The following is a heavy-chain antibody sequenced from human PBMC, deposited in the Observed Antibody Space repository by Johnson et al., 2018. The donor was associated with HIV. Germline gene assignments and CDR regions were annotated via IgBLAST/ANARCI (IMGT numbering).Heavy chain of an antibody. V-gene: IGHV3-9*01. CDR2: ISWNSGSI. Sequence: QLVESGGGLVQPGRSLRLSCAASGFTFDDYAMHWVRQAPGKGLEWVSGISWNSGSIGYADSVKGRFTISRDNAKNSLYLQMNSLRAEDTALYYCAKDIGYDSSGNAFDIWGQGTMVTVSS. CDR1: GFTFDDYA. CDR3: AKDIGYDSSGNAFDI. D-gene: IGHD3-22*01. J-gene: IGHJ3*02.